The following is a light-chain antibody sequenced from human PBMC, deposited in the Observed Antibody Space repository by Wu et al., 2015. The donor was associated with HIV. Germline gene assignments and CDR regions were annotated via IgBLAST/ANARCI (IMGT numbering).Light chain of an antibody. CDR2: GAS. Sequence: DIVLTQSPDTLSLSPGERASLSCRVSESISGYLAWFQQRPGQPPTLLIYGASSRAAGIPDRFSGSGSGTDFTLTISTLQSGDVAVYYCQQYNDWPQTFGQGTKVEI. CDR1: ESISGY. J-gene: IGKJ1*01. V-gene: IGKV3D-15*01. CDR3: QQYNDWPQT.